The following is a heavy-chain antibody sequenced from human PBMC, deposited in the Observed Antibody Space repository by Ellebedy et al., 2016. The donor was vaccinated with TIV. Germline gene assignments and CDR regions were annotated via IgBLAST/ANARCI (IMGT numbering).Heavy chain of an antibody. D-gene: IGHD2-2*01. CDR2: IYYSGST. J-gene: IGHJ5*02. Sequence: MPSETLSLTCTVSGGSISSGDYYWSWIRQPPGKGLEWIGYIYYSGSTYYNPSLKSRVTISVDTSKNQFSLKLSSVTAADTAVYYCASLVVPAAKSVDNWFDPWGQGTLVTVSS. CDR3: ASLVVPAAKSVDNWFDP. V-gene: IGHV4-30-4*02. CDR1: GGSISSGDYY.